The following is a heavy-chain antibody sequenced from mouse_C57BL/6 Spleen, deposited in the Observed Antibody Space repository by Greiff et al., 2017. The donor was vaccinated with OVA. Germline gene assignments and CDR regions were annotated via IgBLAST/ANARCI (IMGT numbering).Heavy chain of an antibody. V-gene: IGHV1-15*01. J-gene: IGHJ3*01. CDR3: TRDPFAY. CDR2: IDPETGGT. Sequence: VKLQESGAELVRPGASVTLSCKASGYTFTDYEMHWVKQTPVHGLEWIGAIDPETGGTAYNQKFKGKAILTADKSSSTAYMELRSLTSEDSAVYYCTRDPFAYWGQGTLVTVSA. CDR1: GYTFTDYE.